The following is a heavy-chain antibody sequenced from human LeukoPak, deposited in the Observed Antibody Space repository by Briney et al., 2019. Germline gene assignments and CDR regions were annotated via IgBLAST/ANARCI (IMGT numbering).Heavy chain of an antibody. J-gene: IGHJ4*02. CDR1: GGSISSSSYY. V-gene: IGHV4-39*02. D-gene: IGHD4/OR15-4a*01. Sequence: PSETLSLTCTVSGGSISSSSYYWGWIRQPPGKGLEWIGSIYYSGSTYYNPSLESRVTISVDTSKNQFSLKLSSVTAADTAVYYCARDRVGMVVTYFDYWGQGTLVTVSS. CDR2: IYYSGST. CDR3: ARDRVGMVVTYFDY.